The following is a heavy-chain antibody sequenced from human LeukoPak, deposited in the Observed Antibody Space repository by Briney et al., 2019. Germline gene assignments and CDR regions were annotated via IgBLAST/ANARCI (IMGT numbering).Heavy chain of an antibody. CDR1: GFTFDDYA. J-gene: IGHJ6*03. Sequence: PGGSLRLSCAASGFTFDDYAMHWVRHAPGKGLEWVSGISWNSGSIVYADSVKGRFTISRDNAKNSLYLQMNSLRAEDTALYYCAKAGEPQEEYYYYMDVWGKGTTVTISS. D-gene: IGHD3-10*01. CDR3: AKAGEPQEEYYYYMDV. V-gene: IGHV3-9*01. CDR2: ISWNSGSI.